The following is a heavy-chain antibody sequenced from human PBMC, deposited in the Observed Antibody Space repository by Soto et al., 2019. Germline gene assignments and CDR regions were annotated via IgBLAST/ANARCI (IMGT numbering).Heavy chain of an antibody. CDR2: ISYDGNNK. Sequence: CIRKIPDKGLEWVAHISYDGNNKYYADSVKGRFTISRDNFKNTVYLQMNTLRADDTAIYYCAKVRSQLLFGFEDWGLGTFVTVFS. CDR3: AKVRSQLLFGFED. V-gene: IGHV3-30*04. D-gene: IGHD3-10*01. J-gene: IGHJ1*01.